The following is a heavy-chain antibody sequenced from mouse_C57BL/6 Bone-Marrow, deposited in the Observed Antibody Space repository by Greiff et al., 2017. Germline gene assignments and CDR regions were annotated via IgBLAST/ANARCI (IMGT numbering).Heavy chain of an antibody. CDR1: GYTFTSYW. CDR2: INPSSGYT. V-gene: IGHV1-7*01. CDR3: ASGSCWFDD. J-gene: IGHJ3*01. Sequence: VQLQQSGAELAKPGASVKLSCKASGYTFTSYWMHWVKQRPGQGLEWIGYINPSSGYTKYNQKFKDKATLTADKSSSTAYMQLSILTYEASAVYCCASGSCWFDDWGKGTLVTVSA. D-gene: IGHD1-1*02.